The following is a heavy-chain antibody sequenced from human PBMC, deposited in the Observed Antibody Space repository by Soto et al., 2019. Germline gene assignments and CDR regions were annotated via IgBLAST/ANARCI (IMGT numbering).Heavy chain of an antibody. CDR2: IRSKANSYAT. J-gene: IGHJ6*03. CDR3: TSHGIWRGYLRYYYYMDV. D-gene: IGHD3-3*01. Sequence: EVQLVESGGGLVQPGGSLKLSCAASGFTFSGSAMHWVRQASGKGLEWVGRIRSKANSYATAYAASVKGRFTISRDDSKNTAYLQMNSLKTEDTAVYYCTSHGIWRGYLRYYYYMDVWGKGTTVTVSS. CDR1: GFTFSGSA. V-gene: IGHV3-73*01.